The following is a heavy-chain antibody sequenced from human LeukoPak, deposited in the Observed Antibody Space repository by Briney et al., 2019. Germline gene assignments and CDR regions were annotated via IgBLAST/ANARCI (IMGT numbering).Heavy chain of an antibody. J-gene: IGHJ5*02. CDR3: ARVPGGWFDP. CDR1: GGSFSGYY. D-gene: IGHD1-26*01. CDR2: IKLIGGT. Sequence: PSESRSPTCAVYGGSFSGYYWSWIRHPPGKGLGWIGEIKLIGGTNYNPSPKSRVTITVDTSKNQFSLKLSSVTAADTAVYYCARVPGGWFDPWGQGTLVTVSS. V-gene: IGHV4-34*01.